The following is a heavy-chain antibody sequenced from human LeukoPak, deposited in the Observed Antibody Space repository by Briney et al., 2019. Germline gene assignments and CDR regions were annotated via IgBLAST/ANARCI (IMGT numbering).Heavy chain of an antibody. CDR2: INPSGGNT. J-gene: IGHJ4*02. Sequence: ASVKVSCKASGYTFTTFYIHWVRQAPGQGLEWMGIINPSGGNTKYAQKFQGRVTMTRDTSTSTVYMELSSLISEDTAVYYCARENIVAKSCDYWGQGTLVTVSS. CDR3: ARENIVAKSCDY. CDR1: GYTFTTFY. V-gene: IGHV1-46*01. D-gene: IGHD5-12*01.